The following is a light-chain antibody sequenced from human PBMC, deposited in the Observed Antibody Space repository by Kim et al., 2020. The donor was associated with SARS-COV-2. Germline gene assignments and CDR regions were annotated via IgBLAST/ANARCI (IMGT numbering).Light chain of an antibody. V-gene: IGLV3-21*04. Sequence: PGKTDTITCGEDNMGGISVNWYQQKAGQAPVLVIHSDTDRPSGIPERVSGTNSGTAATLTISRVEAGDEADYYCQVWDSTSDHVIFGGGTQLTVL. CDR2: SDT. CDR1: NMGGIS. J-gene: IGLJ2*01. CDR3: QVWDSTSDHVI.